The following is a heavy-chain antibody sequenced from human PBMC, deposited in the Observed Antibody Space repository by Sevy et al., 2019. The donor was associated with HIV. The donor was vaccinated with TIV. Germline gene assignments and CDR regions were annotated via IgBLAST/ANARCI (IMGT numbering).Heavy chain of an antibody. Sequence: GGSLRLSCAASGFTFDDYAMHWVRQAPGKGLEWVSGISWNGGSIGYADSVKGRFTISRDNAKNSLYLQMNSLRAEDTALYYCEKLAPEFPFNHNAFDIWGQGTMVTVSS. CDR1: GFTFDDYA. CDR3: EKLAPEFPFNHNAFDI. CDR2: ISWNGGSI. J-gene: IGHJ3*02. D-gene: IGHD2-21*01. V-gene: IGHV3-9*01.